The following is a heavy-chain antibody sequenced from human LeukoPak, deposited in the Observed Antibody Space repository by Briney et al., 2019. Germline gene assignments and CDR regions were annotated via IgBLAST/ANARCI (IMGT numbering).Heavy chain of an antibody. CDR2: INHSGST. V-gene: IGHV4-34*01. Sequence: PSETLSLTCAVYGGSFSGYYWSWIRQPPGKGLEWIGEINHSGSTTYNPSLKSRVTISVDTSKNQFSLKLSSVTAADTAVYYCARGQYCSGGSCYRRGYGMDVWGKGTTVTVSS. CDR3: ARGQYCSGGSCYRRGYGMDV. D-gene: IGHD2-15*01. CDR1: GGSFSGYY. J-gene: IGHJ6*04.